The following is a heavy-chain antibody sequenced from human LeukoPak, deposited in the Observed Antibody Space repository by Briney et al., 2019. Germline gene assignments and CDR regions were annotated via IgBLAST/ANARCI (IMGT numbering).Heavy chain of an antibody. CDR3: ARGATVATPSGFDY. CDR2: IIPIFGTA. Sequence: SVKVSCKASGGTFSSYAISWLRQAPGQGLEWMGGIIPIFGTANYAQKFQGRVTITTDESTSTAYMELSSLRSEDTAVYYCARGATVATPSGFDYWGQGTLVTVSS. J-gene: IGHJ4*02. D-gene: IGHD4-23*01. CDR1: GGTFSSYA. V-gene: IGHV1-69*05.